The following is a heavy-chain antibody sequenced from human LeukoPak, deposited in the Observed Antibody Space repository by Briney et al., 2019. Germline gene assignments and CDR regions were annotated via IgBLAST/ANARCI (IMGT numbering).Heavy chain of an antibody. J-gene: IGHJ4*02. CDR2: IYNSGST. CDR3: ARATMVRGRPLKY. V-gene: IGHV4-38-2*02. CDR1: GYSISSGYY. D-gene: IGHD3-10*01. Sequence: SETLSLTCTVSGYSISSGYYWGWIRQAPGKGLEWIGSIYNSGSTYYNPSLKSRVTISVDTSKNQFSLKLSSVTAADTAVYYCARATMVRGRPLKYWGQGTLVTVSS.